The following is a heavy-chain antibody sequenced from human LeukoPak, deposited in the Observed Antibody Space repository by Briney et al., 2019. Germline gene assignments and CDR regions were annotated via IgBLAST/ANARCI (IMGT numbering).Heavy chain of an antibody. V-gene: IGHV3-23*01. CDR3: AKGGLWYGKNDH. D-gene: IGHD6-13*01. CDR1: GFAFSNYA. Sequence: QPGGSLRLSCTASGFAFSNYATSWVRQAPGKGLEWVSTITGSGDSTYNADSVKGRFTISRDNSENTMNLQMNSLRAEDTAVYYCAKGGLWYGKNDHWGQGTLVTVSS. CDR2: ITGSGDST. J-gene: IGHJ4*02.